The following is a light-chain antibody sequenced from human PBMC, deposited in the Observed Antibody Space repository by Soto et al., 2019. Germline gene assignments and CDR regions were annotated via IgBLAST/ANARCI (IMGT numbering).Light chain of an antibody. Sequence: QSALTQPASVSGSPGQSITISCTGTNSDVGGYNYVSWYQQHPGKAPERMIYEVSHRPSGVSNRFSGSKSDNTASLTISWLQAEDEGDYYCSSYTIFSTLYVFGTGTKVTVL. V-gene: IGLV2-14*01. CDR3: SSYTIFSTLYV. CDR1: NSDVGGYNY. J-gene: IGLJ1*01. CDR2: EVS.